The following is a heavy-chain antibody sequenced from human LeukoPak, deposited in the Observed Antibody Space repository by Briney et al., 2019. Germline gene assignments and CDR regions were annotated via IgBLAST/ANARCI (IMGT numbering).Heavy chain of an antibody. Sequence: GGSLRLSCAASGFTFSSYAMSWVRQAPGKGLEWVSAISGSGGSTYYADSVKGRFTISRDNSKNTLYLQMNSLRAEDTAVYYCXXXXXXYSSGWYWFDYWGQGTLVTVSS. CDR1: GFTFSSYA. V-gene: IGHV3-23*01. D-gene: IGHD6-19*01. J-gene: IGHJ4*02. CDR3: XXXXXXYSSGWYWFDY. CDR2: ISGSGGST.